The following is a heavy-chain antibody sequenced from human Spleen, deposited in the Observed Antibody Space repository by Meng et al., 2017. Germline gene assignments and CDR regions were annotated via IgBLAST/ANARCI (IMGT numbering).Heavy chain of an antibody. J-gene: IGHJ4*02. CDR1: GGSTSSSSYY. CDR2: IYYSWST. CDR3: ARAESHPYYYDSSGSFDY. Sequence: SETLSLTCTVSGGSTSSSSYYWGGIRQPPGKGLEWIGSIYYSWSTYYNPSLKSRVTISVDTSKNQFSLKLSSVTAADTAVYYCARAESHPYYYDSSGSFDYWGQGTLVTVSS. D-gene: IGHD3-22*01. V-gene: IGHV4-39*07.